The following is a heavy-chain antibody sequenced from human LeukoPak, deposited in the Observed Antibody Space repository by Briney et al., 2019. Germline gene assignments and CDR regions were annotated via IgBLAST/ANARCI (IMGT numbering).Heavy chain of an antibody. CDR2: FYPEDGET. CDR3: ATDWHGPVASAWYFDL. Sequence: ASLKVSCKVSGYTLTELSMHWVRQAPGKGLEWMGGFYPEDGETNYAQKLQGRVTITEATTTDTAYMELDSTRSEDTAVYYCATDWHGPVASAWYFDLWGRGTLVTVSS. V-gene: IGHV1-24*01. J-gene: IGHJ2*01. D-gene: IGHD2-15*01. CDR1: GYTLTELS.